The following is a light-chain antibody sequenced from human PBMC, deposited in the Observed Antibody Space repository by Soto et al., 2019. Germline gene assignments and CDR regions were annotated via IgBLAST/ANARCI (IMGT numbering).Light chain of an antibody. CDR3: LQDHDDSWT. V-gene: IGKV1-6*01. J-gene: IGKJ1*01. CDR2: AAS. Sequence: KLTQSPASLSASVGDRITITCRASQSISTYLNWYQQKPGEAPTLLVYAASNLQSGVPSRFRGSRSGTEFTLTVSSLQPEDFATYYCLQDHDDSWTFGQGTKVDI. CDR1: QSISTY.